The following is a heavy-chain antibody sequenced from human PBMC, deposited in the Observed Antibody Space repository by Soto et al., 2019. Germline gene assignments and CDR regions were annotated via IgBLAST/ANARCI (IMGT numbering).Heavy chain of an antibody. Sequence: GGSLRLSCAASGFTFSSYGMYWVRQAPGKGLEWVAVISYDGSNKYYADSVKGRFTISRDNSKNTLYLQMNSLRAEDTAVYYCAKEVDFWSGYATSYYYGMDVWGQGTTVTVSS. CDR2: ISYDGSNK. CDR1: GFTFSSYG. J-gene: IGHJ6*02. CDR3: AKEVDFWSGYATSYYYGMDV. D-gene: IGHD3-3*01. V-gene: IGHV3-30*18.